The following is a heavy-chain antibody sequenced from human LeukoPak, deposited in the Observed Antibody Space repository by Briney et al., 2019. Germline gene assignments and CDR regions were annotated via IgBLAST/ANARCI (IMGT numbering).Heavy chain of an antibody. CDR1: GYTFTTYN. V-gene: IGHV1-18*01. Sequence: ASVKVSCKGSGYTFTTYNINWVGQARGQGLEWMGWISDYNGNTNYAQKLQGRVTMNTDTSTSTAYMEMRSQRSDHTAVYYCASLKNYYDSSGYLVTDAFDIWGQGTMVTVSS. CDR3: ASLKNYYDSSGYLVTDAFDI. J-gene: IGHJ3*02. CDR2: ISDYNGNT. D-gene: IGHD3-22*01.